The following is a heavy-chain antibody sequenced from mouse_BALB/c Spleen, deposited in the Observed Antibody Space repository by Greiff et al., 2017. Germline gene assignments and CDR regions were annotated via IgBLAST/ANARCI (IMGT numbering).Heavy chain of an antibody. Sequence: EVKLMESGGGLVQPKGSLKLSCAASGFTFNTYAMNWVRQAPGKGLEWVARIRSKSNKYATYYADSVKDRFTISRDDSQSMLYLQMNNLKTEDTAMYYCVRPYGNSFAYWGQGTLVTVSA. D-gene: IGHD2-10*02. CDR2: IRSKSNKYAT. CDR3: VRPYGNSFAY. J-gene: IGHJ3*01. V-gene: IGHV10-1*02. CDR1: GFTFNTYA.